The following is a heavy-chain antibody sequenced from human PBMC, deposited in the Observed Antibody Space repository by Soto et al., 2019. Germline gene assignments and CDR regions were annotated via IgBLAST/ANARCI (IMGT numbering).Heavy chain of an antibody. Sequence: SVKVSCKASGGTFSSYAISWVRQAPGQGLEWMGGIIPIFGTANYAQKFRGRVTITADESTSTAYMELSSLRSEDTAVYYCARAYFAVDWEYSSSGYYYGMDVWGQGTTVTVSS. CDR1: GGTFSSYA. D-gene: IGHD6-6*01. V-gene: IGHV1-69*13. CDR3: ARAYFAVDWEYSSSGYYYGMDV. CDR2: IIPIFGTA. J-gene: IGHJ6*02.